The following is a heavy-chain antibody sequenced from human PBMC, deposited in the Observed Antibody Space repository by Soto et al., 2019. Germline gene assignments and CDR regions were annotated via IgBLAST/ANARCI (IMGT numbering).Heavy chain of an antibody. Sequence: QVQLQESGPGLVKPSETLSLTCTVSGGSTRNYFWSWIRQPPGKGLGWIGCIYYSGTTNYNSSLKSRVTISLHTSKNQFSLRLRSVTAADTAVYYCARYVNPYDTAVWFDPWGQGTLVTVSS. CDR1: GGSTRNYF. CDR2: IYYSGTT. CDR3: ARYVNPYDTAVWFDP. D-gene: IGHD3-9*01. J-gene: IGHJ5*02. V-gene: IGHV4-59*01.